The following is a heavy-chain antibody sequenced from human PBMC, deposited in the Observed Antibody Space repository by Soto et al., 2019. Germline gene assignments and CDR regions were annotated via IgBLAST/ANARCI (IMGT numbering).Heavy chain of an antibody. J-gene: IGHJ4*02. V-gene: IGHV3-11*01. Sequence: QVQLVASGGGLVKPGGSLRLSCAGSGFIFSDYYMSWIRQAPGKGLEWVSFISTSGNLEEYADSVKCRFTISRDNGKNPLYRQMPSRRGGDTAVYYCARVFYPDSVFDDWGQGTVVTVSS. CDR1: GFIFSDYY. CDR2: ISTSGNLE. CDR3: ARVFYPDSVFDD. D-gene: IGHD2-21*02.